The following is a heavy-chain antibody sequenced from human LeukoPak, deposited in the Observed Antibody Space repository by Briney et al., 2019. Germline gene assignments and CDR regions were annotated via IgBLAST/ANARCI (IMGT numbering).Heavy chain of an antibody. CDR2: ITATSSST. J-gene: IGHJ4*02. CDR1: GFTFSSSG. V-gene: IGHV3-23*01. D-gene: IGHD3-10*01. CDR3: AKLFDSGTYNNFFHY. Sequence: GGSLRLSCAASGFTFSSSGMSWVRQAPGKGLEWVSAITATSSSTYDADSVQGRFTISRDNSKNTLFLQMNSLRPEDTAIYYCAKLFDSGTYNNFFHYWGQGTLVTVSS.